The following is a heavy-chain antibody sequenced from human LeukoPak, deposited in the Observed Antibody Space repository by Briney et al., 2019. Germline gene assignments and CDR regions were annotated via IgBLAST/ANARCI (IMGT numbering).Heavy chain of an antibody. Sequence: GGSLRLSCAASGFTFSSYWMSWVRQAPGKGLEWVSAISGSGGSTYYADSVKGRFTISRDNSKNTLYLQMNSLRAEDTAVYYCAKDRVDIVATMFGNYFDYWGQGTLVTVSS. CDR1: GFTFSSYW. V-gene: IGHV3-23*01. J-gene: IGHJ4*02. CDR3: AKDRVDIVATMFGNYFDY. D-gene: IGHD5-12*01. CDR2: ISGSGGST.